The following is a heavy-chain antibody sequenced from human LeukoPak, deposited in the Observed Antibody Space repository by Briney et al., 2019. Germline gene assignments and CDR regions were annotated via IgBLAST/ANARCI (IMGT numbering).Heavy chain of an antibody. V-gene: IGHV1-8*01. CDR2: MNPNSGNT. Sequence: ASVKVSCKASGYTFTSYDINWVRQATGQGLEWMGWMNPNSGNTGYAQKFQGRVTMTRNTSISTAYMELSSLRSEDTAVYYCARGQGYCSSTSCPFDYWGQGTLATVSS. D-gene: IGHD2-2*01. CDR1: GYTFTSYD. CDR3: ARGQGYCSSTSCPFDY. J-gene: IGHJ4*02.